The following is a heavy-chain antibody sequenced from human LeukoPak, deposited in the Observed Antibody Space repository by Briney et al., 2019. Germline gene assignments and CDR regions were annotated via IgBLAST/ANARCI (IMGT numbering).Heavy chain of an antibody. Sequence: SETLSLTCTVSGYSISSGYYWGWIRQPPGKGLEWIGSIYHSGSTYYNPSLKSRVTISVDTSKNQFSLKLSSVTAADTAVYYCARLPLSARPPPYYFDYWGQGTLVTVSS. D-gene: IGHD6-6*01. CDR1: GYSISSGYY. V-gene: IGHV4-38-2*02. CDR2: IYHSGST. J-gene: IGHJ4*02. CDR3: ARLPLSARPPPYYFDY.